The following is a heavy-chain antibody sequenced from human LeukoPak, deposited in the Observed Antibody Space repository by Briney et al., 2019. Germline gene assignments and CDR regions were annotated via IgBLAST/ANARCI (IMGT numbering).Heavy chain of an antibody. CDR3: ARTTHYDSSGPYY. D-gene: IGHD3-22*01. V-gene: IGHV4-39*07. J-gene: IGHJ4*02. CDR2: IFYSGST. Sequence: SETLSLTCTVPGGSISSSSHYWGWIRQSPGKGLEWIGSIFYSGSTFYNPSLKSRVTILVDTSKNEFSLKLSSVTAADTAVYYCARTTHYDSSGPYYWGQGTLVTVSS. CDR1: GGSISSSSHY.